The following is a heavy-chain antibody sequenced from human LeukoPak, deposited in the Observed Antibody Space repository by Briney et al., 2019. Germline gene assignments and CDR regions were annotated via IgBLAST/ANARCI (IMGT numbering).Heavy chain of an antibody. CDR2: IWYDGINK. V-gene: IGHV3-33*01. CDR1: GFTFRSYG. CDR3: ARDGDYGDYVVDY. Sequence: GFLRLSCAASGFTFRSYGMHWVRQAPGKGLEWVAVIWYDGINKYYADSVKGRFTISRDNSKNTLYLQMNSLRAEDTAVYYCARDGDYGDYVVDYWGQGTLVTVSS. J-gene: IGHJ4*02. D-gene: IGHD4-17*01.